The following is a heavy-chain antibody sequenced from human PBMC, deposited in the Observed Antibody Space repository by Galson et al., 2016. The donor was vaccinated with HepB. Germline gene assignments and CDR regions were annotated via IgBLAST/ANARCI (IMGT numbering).Heavy chain of an antibody. CDR2: IKRDGSEK. Sequence: SLRLSCAASRFNFNNYWMSWVRQAPGKGLEWVADIKRDGSEKNYVDSVKGRFTISRDSANYSLSLQMNSLRAEDTAIYFCARGSLTAAGLVYWGQGTLVTV. J-gene: IGHJ4*02. V-gene: IGHV3-7*03. CDR3: ARGSLTAAGLVY. D-gene: IGHD6-13*01. CDR1: RFNFNNYW.